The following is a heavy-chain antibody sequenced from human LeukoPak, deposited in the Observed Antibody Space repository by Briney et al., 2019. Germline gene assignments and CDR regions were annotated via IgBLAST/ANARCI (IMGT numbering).Heavy chain of an antibody. V-gene: IGHV3-23*01. CDR1: GFTFTTSA. CDR3: AKDGRNTMVRGVILRVDY. J-gene: IGHJ4*02. CDR2: ISGNGGTT. Sequence: GGSLRLFCAASGFTFTTSAMTWVRAAPGKGLDWVSTISGNGGTTYDADSVKGRFTISRDNSKNTLYLQMNSLRAEDTAVYYCAKDGRNTMVRGVILRVDYWGQGKLVTVSS. D-gene: IGHD3-10*01.